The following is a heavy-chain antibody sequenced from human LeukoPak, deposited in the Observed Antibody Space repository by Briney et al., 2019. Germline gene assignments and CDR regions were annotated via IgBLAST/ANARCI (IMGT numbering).Heavy chain of an antibody. CDR1: GFTFSSYW. V-gene: IGHV3-74*01. Sequence: PGRSLRLSCAASGFTFSSYWMHWVRQVPGKGLVWVARINPGGSSITYADSVKGRFTISRDNAKNSLYLQMNSLRAEDTAVYYCARGGRPGLLWFREWSDAFDIWGQGTMVTVSS. D-gene: IGHD3-10*01. J-gene: IGHJ3*02. CDR3: ARGGRPGLLWFREWSDAFDI. CDR2: INPGGSSI.